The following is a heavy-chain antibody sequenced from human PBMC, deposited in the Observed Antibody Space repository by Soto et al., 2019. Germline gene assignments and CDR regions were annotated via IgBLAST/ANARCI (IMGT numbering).Heavy chain of an antibody. CDR3: AIVISSRDEYFDY. J-gene: IGHJ4*02. CDR2: ISHTGTT. CDR1: GDSISGSQW. D-gene: IGHD2-2*01. Sequence: QVQLQESGPGLVKPSETLSLTCAVSGDSISGSQWWSWVRLPPGKGLEWIGEISHTGTTNYNPSLQSRVTMSVDKPTTQFSLNLTSLPAADTAVYYFAIVISSRDEYFDYWGQGTVVTVSP. V-gene: IGHV4-4*02.